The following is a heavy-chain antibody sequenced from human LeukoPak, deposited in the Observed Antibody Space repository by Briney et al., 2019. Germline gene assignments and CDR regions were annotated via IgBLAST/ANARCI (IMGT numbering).Heavy chain of an antibody. CDR1: GYTFTGYY. CDR2: INPNSGGT. J-gene: IGHJ6*03. V-gene: IGHV1-2*02. Sequence: ASVKVSCKASGYTFTGYYMHWVRQAPGQGLEWMGWINPNSGGTNYAQQFQGRLTMTRDTSISTAYMELSRLRSDDTAVYYCARGRVVVPPNYYYYMDVWGKGTTVTISS. CDR3: ARGRVVVPPNYYYYMDV. D-gene: IGHD2-21*01.